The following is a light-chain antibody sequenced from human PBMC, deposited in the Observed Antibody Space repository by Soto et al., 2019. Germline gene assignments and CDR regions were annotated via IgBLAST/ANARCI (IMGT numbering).Light chain of an antibody. Sequence: ILLPQTQAKLSFSPGERATVSCRASETIRGLLAWYQQRPGQPPRLLIYDTSNRATGIPARFSGSGLGTPFTLTFSGPEPAALGVYYCQQRHNCPNAFGPGTRLEIK. CDR1: ETIRGL. CDR2: DTS. J-gene: IGKJ5*01. CDR3: QQRHNCPNA. V-gene: IGKV3-11*01.